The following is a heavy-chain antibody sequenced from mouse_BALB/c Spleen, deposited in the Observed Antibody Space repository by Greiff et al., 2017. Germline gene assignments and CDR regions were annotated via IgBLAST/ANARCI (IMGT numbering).Heavy chain of an antibody. Sequence: DVKLVESGPGLVKPSQSLSLTCTVTGYSITSDYAWNWIRQFPGNKLEWMGYISYSGSTSYNPSLKSRISITRDTSKNQFFLQLNSVTTEDTATYYCARSLRYPFDYWGQGTTLTVSS. J-gene: IGHJ2*01. CDR3: ARSLRYPFDY. V-gene: IGHV3-2*02. D-gene: IGHD1-1*01. CDR1: GYSITSDYA. CDR2: ISYSGST.